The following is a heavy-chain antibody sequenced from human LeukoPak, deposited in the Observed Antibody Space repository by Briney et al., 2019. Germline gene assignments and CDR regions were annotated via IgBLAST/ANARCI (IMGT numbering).Heavy chain of an antibody. CDR2: VRKRVDGYTT. CDR1: GFTFSDHF. Sequence: GGSLRLSCAASGFTFSDHFMDWVRQAPGKGLEWVGRVRKRVDGYTTEYAASVKGRLTISRDDSKNSLFLQMNSLKTEDTAVYYCVRVENGSYSFDYWGQGTLVTVSS. J-gene: IGHJ4*02. CDR3: VRVENGSYSFDY. D-gene: IGHD1-26*01. V-gene: IGHV3-72*01.